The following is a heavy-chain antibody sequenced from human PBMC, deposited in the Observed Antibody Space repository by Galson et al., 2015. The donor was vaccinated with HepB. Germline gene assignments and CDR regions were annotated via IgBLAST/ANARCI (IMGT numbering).Heavy chain of an antibody. CDR1: GFTFSDYY. CDR2: ISSSSSYT. CDR3: ASIIANEDLRYNAFDI. Sequence: SLRLSCAASGFTFSDYYMSWIRQAPGKGLEWVSYISSSSSYTNYADSVKGRFTISRDNAKNSLYLQMSSLKASDTAMYYCASIIANEDLRYNAFDIWGQGTMVTVSS. D-gene: IGHD4-17*01. V-gene: IGHV3-11*03. J-gene: IGHJ3*02.